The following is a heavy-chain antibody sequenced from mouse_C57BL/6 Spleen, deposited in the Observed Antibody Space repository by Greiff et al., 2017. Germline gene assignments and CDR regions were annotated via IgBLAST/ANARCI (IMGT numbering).Heavy chain of an antibody. CDR2: IYPGDGDT. CDR3: ARDSNYPYYYTRDY. V-gene: IGHV1-80*01. CDR1: GYAFSSYW. J-gene: IGHJ4*01. Sequence: VQLQQSGAELVKPGASVKISCKASGYAFSSYWMNWVQQRPGKGLEWIGQIYPGDGDTNYNGKFKGKATLTADKSSSTAYMQLSSLTSEEYAVYFCARDSNYPYYYTRDYWGQGTSVTVSS. D-gene: IGHD2-5*01.